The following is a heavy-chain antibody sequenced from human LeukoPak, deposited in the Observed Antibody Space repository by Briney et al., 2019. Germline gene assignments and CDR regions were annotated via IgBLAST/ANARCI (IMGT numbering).Heavy chain of an antibody. V-gene: IGHV3-7*01. CDR2: VKQDGSET. Sequence: GGSLRLSCAASGFTFSLYWMSWVRQAPGKGLEWVANVKQDGSETNYVDSVKGRFTISRDNAKNTLYLQMNSLRAKDTAVYYCARDLPYYYDSSGYFHYWGQGTLVTVSS. CDR3: ARDLPYYYDSSGYFHY. CDR1: GFTFSLYW. J-gene: IGHJ4*02. D-gene: IGHD3-22*01.